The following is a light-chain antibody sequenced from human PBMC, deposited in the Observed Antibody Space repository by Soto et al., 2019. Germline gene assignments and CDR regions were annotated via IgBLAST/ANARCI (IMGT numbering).Light chain of an antibody. J-gene: IGKJ3*01. CDR1: QSLLHSSGKTL. CDR2: EVS. V-gene: IGKV2D-29*01. CDR3: MQGLQLRT. Sequence: DIVMTQSPLSLPVTPGEPASISCRSSQSLLHSSGKTLLYWYVQKAGQPPQLLIYEVSKRFPGAPDRISGSGSGTDFTLKISRVEAEDVGVYYCMQGLQLRTFGPGTKVDIK.